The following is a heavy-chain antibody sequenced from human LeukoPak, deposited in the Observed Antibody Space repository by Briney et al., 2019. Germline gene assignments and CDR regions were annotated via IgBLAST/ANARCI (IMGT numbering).Heavy chain of an antibody. CDR1: GGSISTYY. J-gene: IGHJ4*02. CDR2: IYYSGST. D-gene: IGHD6-19*01. CDR3: ARGLYSSGWNLDN. V-gene: IGHV4-59*01. Sequence: PSETLSLTCTVSGGSISTYYWSWIRQPPGEGLEWIGYIYYSGSTNHNPSLKSRLTISLDTSKHQFSLKLSSLTAADTAVYYCARGLYSSGWNLDNWGQGTLVTVSS.